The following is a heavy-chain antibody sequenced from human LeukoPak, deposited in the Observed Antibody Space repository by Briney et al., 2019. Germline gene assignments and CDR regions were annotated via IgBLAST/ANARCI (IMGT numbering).Heavy chain of an antibody. V-gene: IGHV4-4*02. Sequence: SSETLSLICAVSGGSVSSSNWWTWVRQSPGKGLEWIGEIYLSGSTNYNPSLKSRVTISIDKSENQFSLKLSSMTAADTAVYYCARGGVIPADWGQGTLVTVSS. CDR1: GGSVSSSNW. CDR2: IYLSGST. CDR3: ARGGVIPAD. D-gene: IGHD2-2*01. J-gene: IGHJ4*02.